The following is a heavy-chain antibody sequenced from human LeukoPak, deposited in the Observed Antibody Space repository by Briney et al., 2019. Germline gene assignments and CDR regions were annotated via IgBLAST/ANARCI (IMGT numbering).Heavy chain of an antibody. CDR2: INTNTENP. D-gene: IGHD3/OR15-3a*01. J-gene: IGHJ5*02. CDR1: GYTFTSYA. CDR3: AREFTRVTWTWFDP. Sequence: EASVKVSCKASGYTFTSYAMNWVRQAPGQGLEWMGWINTNTENPTYAQGFTGRFVFSLDTSVSTAYLQISSLKAEDTAVYYCAREFTRVTWTWFDPWGQGTLVTVSS. V-gene: IGHV7-4-1*02.